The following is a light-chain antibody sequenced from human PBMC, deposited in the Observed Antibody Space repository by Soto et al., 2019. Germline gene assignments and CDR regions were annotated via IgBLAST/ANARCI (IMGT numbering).Light chain of an antibody. V-gene: IGKV3-20*01. J-gene: IGKJ2*01. CDR3: QHYGSSPYT. CDR2: GAS. CDR1: QTVSTNY. Sequence: EIVLTQSPGTLSLSPGERATLSCRASQTVSTNYLAWYQQKPGQAPRLLIYGASKRATGIPDRFSGSGSGTDFTLTISRLEPEDFAVYFCQHYGSSPYTFGQGTKVDIK.